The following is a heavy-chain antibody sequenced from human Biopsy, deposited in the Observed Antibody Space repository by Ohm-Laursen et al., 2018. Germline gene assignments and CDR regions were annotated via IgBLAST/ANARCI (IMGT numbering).Heavy chain of an antibody. CDR2: FSHTGTT. Sequence: GTLSLTCAVDGGSFSCYDWTWIRQPPGKGLEWVGEFSHTGTTIYNPSLKSRLTISVDKSKNHFSLRLTSVTAADTATYFCARGPYGDNAGAFDVWGQGTVVTVSS. V-gene: IGHV4-34*01. CDR1: GGSFSCYD. CDR3: ARGPYGDNAGAFDV. D-gene: IGHD4/OR15-4a*01. J-gene: IGHJ3*01.